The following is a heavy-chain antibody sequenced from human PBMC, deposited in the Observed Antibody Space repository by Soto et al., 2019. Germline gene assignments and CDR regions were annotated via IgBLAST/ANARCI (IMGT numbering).Heavy chain of an antibody. J-gene: IGHJ5*02. V-gene: IGHV1-18*01. Sequence: GASVKVSCKASGYTFTSYGISWVRQAPGQGLEWMGWISAYNGNTNYAQKLQGRVTMTTDTSTSTAYMELRSLRSDDTAVYYCARDSPDYGDSPNWFDPWGQGTLVTVSS. D-gene: IGHD4-17*01. CDR3: ARDSPDYGDSPNWFDP. CDR1: GYTFTSYG. CDR2: ISAYNGNT.